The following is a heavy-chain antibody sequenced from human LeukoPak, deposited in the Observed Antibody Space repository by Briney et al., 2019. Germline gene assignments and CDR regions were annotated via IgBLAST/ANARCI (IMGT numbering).Heavy chain of an antibody. CDR2: ISGSGGST. CDR1: GFTFSSYA. CDR3: AKDLEVTIFGVVLGVDP. J-gene: IGHJ5*02. D-gene: IGHD3-3*01. Sequence: GGSLRLSCAASGFTFSSYAMSWVRQAPGKGLEWVSAISGSGGSTYYADSVKGRFTISRDNSKNTLYLQMNSLRAEDTAVYYCAKDLEVTIFGVVLGVDPWGQGTLVTVSS. V-gene: IGHV3-23*01.